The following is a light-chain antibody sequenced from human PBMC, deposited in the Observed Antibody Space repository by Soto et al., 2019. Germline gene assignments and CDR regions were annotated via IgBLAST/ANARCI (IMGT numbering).Light chain of an antibody. CDR3: GSYTSTDTPFV. V-gene: IGLV2-14*01. CDR2: EVR. J-gene: IGLJ1*01. CDR1: RTDVGGYNY. Sequence: QSVLAQPSSVSGSPGQSITISCTGTRTDVGGYNYVSWSQHLPGKGPKLIIYEVRNRPSGVSDRFSGSKSCNKASRIISNLEAEDESDYYCGSYTSTDTPFVFGTGTKVTVL.